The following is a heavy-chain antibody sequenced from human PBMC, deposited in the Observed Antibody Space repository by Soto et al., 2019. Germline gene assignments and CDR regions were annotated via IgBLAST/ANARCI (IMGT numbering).Heavy chain of an antibody. V-gene: IGHV1-46*01. Sequence: GASVKVSCKASGYTFTSYYMHWVRQAPGQGLEWMGIINPSGGSTSYAQKFQGRVTMTRDTSTSTVYMELSSLRSEDTAVYYCARDSEDNYYGSGSYYLAYNWFDPWGQGTLVTVSS. D-gene: IGHD3-10*01. J-gene: IGHJ5*02. CDR1: GYTFTSYY. CDR2: INPSGGST. CDR3: ARDSEDNYYGSGSYYLAYNWFDP.